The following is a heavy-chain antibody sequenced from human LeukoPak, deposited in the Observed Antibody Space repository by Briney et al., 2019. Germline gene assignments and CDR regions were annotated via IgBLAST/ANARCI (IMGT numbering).Heavy chain of an antibody. Sequence: PSETLSLTCTVSGGSISSYYWSWIPQPAGKGLEGIGRIYTSGSTNYNPSLKSRVTMSVDTSKNQFSLKLSSVTAADTAVYYCARERRDGYNHFDYWGQGTLVTVSS. J-gene: IGHJ4*02. CDR1: GGSISSYY. V-gene: IGHV4-4*07. CDR3: ARERRDGYNHFDY. CDR2: IYTSGST. D-gene: IGHD5-24*01.